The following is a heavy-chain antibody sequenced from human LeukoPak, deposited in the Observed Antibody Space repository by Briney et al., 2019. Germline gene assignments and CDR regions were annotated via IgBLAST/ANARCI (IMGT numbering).Heavy chain of an antibody. J-gene: IGHJ4*02. Sequence: GGSLRLSCAASGFTFSTHPMTWVRQAPGQGLEWVSTVSSSGGSTYYADSVKGRFTISRDNSKNTLYLQMNSLRAEDTAVYYCAKDSAKQWFGELPVDYWGQGTLVTVSS. CDR2: VSSSGGST. V-gene: IGHV3-23*01. CDR3: AKDSAKQWFGELPVDY. CDR1: GFTFSTHP. D-gene: IGHD3-10*01.